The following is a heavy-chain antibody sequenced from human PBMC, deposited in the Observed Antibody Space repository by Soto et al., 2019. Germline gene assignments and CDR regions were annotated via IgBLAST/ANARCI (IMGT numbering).Heavy chain of an antibody. D-gene: IGHD3-10*01. CDR2: INHSGST. J-gene: IGHJ4*02. CDR1: GGSFSGYY. Sequence: PSETLSLTCAVYGGSFSGYYWSWIRQPPGKGLEWIGEINHSGSTNYNPSLKSRVTISVDTSKNQFSLKLSSVTAADTAVYYCAPPSRGGGRGTFDYGGQEPLVTVPS. CDR3: APPSRGGGRGTFDY. V-gene: IGHV4-34*01.